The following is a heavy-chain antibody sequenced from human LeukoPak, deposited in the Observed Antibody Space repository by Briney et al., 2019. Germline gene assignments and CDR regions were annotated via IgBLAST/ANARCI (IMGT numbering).Heavy chain of an antibody. CDR3: AKDLYYDSSGYYPDY. V-gene: IGHV3-48*01. D-gene: IGHD3-22*01. J-gene: IGHJ4*02. CDR1: GFTFSSYR. CDR2: ISSSSSTI. Sequence: GGSLRLSCAASGFTFSSYRMNWVRQAPGKGLEWVSYISSSSSTIYYADSVKGRFTISRDNAKNSLYLQMNSLRAEDTAVYYCAKDLYYDSSGYYPDYWGQGTLVTVSS.